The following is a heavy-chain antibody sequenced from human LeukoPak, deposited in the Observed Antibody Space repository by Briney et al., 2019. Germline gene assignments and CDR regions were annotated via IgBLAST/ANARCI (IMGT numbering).Heavy chain of an antibody. CDR3: AKDLTYNGGRCEFDL. Sequence: GGSLRLSCVGSGFSLSSYATSWVRQAPGKGLQWVAGVGAGGTDTYYADAVKGRFTISKDKSKNTLYLQMISLRAEDTAVYHCAKDLTYNGGRCEFDLWGQGTLVTVSS. CDR2: VGAGGTDT. CDR1: GFSLSSYA. J-gene: IGHJ5*02. V-gene: IGHV3-23*01. D-gene: IGHD1-1*01.